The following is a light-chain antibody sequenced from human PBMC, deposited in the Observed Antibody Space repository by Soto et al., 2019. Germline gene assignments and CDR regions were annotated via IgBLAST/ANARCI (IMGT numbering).Light chain of an antibody. CDR3: QQSYSTPRT. J-gene: IGKJ1*01. V-gene: IGKV1-39*01. CDR2: AAS. Sequence: DIQMNQSPSSLSASVGDRVTITCRASQSISSYLNWYQQKPGKAPKLLIYAASSLQSGVPSRFSGRGSGTDLNLTISSLQTEDFATYYCQQSYSTPRTFGQGTKLEIK. CDR1: QSISSY.